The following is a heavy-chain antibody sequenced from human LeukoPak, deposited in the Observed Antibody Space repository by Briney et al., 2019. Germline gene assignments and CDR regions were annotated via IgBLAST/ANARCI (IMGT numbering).Heavy chain of an antibody. V-gene: IGHV1-46*01. CDR1: GYTFTGYY. D-gene: IGHD4-17*01. Sequence: ASVKVSCKASGYTFTGYYMHWVRQAPGQGLEWMGIINPSGGSTSYAQKFQGRVTMTRDMSTSTVYMELSSLRSEDTAVYYCARGRDYGDYHSPFDYWGQGTLVTVSS. CDR2: INPSGGST. J-gene: IGHJ4*02. CDR3: ARGRDYGDYHSPFDY.